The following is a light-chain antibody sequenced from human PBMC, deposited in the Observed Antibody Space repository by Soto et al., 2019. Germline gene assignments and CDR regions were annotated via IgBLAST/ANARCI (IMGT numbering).Light chain of an antibody. Sequence: DIHMTQSPSALSAYLGGRFTITCRASQSISSYVNWYQQKPGKAPKLLSDAAYSLQSGVPSRFSGSGSGTDFTLTISSLQPEDFATYYCQQSYSTPQTFGQGTKVDIK. CDR3: QQSYSTPQT. CDR1: QSISSY. J-gene: IGKJ1*01. V-gene: IGKV1-39*01. CDR2: AAY.